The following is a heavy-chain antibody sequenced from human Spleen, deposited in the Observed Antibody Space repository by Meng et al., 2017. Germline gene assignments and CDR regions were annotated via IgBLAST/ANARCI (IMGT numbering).Heavy chain of an antibody. CDR1: GYTFTSYA. V-gene: IGHV1-3*01. J-gene: IGHJ4*02. CDR3: ARHGGTDRQFDY. D-gene: IGHD1-1*01. CDR2: INAGNGNT. Sequence: ASVTVSCKASGYTFTSYAMHWVRQAPGQRLEWMGWINAGNGNTKYSQKFQGRVTITRDTSASTAYMELSSLRSEDTAVYYCARHGGTDRQFDYWGQGTLVTVSS.